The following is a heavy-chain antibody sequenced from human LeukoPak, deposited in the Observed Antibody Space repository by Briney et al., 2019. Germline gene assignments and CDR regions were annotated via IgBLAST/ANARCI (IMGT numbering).Heavy chain of an antibody. J-gene: IGHJ6*02. D-gene: IGHD5-18*01. CDR2: IYYSGST. CDR3: ARIMEYRSYGDYYYGMDV. CDR1: GGSISGYY. V-gene: IGHV4-59*12. Sequence: SETLSLTCTVSGGSISGYYWSWIRQPPGKGLEWIGYIYYSGSTNYNPSLKSRVTISVDTSKNQFSLKLSSLTAADTAVYYCARIMEYRSYGDYYYGMDVWGQGTTVTVSS.